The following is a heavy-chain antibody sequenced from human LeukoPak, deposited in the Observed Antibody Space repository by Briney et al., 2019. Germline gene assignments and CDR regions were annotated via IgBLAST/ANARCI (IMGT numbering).Heavy chain of an antibody. J-gene: IGHJ6*02. V-gene: IGHV3-30*18. Sequence: GGSLRLSCAASGFTFSSYGMHWVRQAPGKGLEWVAVIAYDGSNKYYADSVKGRFTISRDNSKNTLYLQMNSLRAEDTAVYYCAKATLGGPYYYYGMDVWGQGTTVTVSS. D-gene: IGHD4-23*01. CDR2: IAYDGSNK. CDR1: GFTFSSYG. CDR3: AKATLGGPYYYYGMDV.